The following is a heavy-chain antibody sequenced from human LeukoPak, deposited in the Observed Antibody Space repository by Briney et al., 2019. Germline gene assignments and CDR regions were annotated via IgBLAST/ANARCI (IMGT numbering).Heavy chain of an antibody. J-gene: IGHJ4*02. CDR1: GFTVSSNY. CDR2: IYSGGST. D-gene: IGHD3-10*01. Sequence: GGSLRLSCAASGFTVSSNYKSWVRQAPGKGLEWVSVIYSGGSTYYADSVKGRFTVSRDNSKNTLYLQMNSLRAEDTAVYYCARISYYGSGSYFDYFDYWGQGTLVTVSS. V-gene: IGHV3-53*01. CDR3: ARISYYGSGSYFDYFDY.